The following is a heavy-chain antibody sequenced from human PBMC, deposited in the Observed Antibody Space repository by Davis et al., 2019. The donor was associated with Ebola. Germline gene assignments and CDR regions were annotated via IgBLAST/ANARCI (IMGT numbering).Heavy chain of an antibody. Sequence: GESLKISCAASGFSVNNYAMNWVRQAPGKGLEWVSSISGSGDNTNYADSVAGRFTISRDNSKNTLYLQMNSLRAEDTAVYYCARDRPSSGYYYYYYYGMDVWGQGTTVTVSS. CDR2: ISGSGDNT. CDR1: GFSVNNYA. J-gene: IGHJ6*02. V-gene: IGHV3-23*01. CDR3: ARDRPSSGYYYYYYYGMDV. D-gene: IGHD3-22*01.